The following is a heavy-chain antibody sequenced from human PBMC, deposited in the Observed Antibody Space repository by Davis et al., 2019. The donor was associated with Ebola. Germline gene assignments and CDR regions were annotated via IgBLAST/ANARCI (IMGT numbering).Heavy chain of an antibody. J-gene: IGHJ4*02. CDR2: ISSSGST. CDR1: DVSISSGYYY. V-gene: IGHV4-61*09. Sequence: PSETLSLTCIVSDVSISSGYYYWSWIRQPAGKGLEWVGHISSSGSTNYNPSLRGRVTVSVDTSKNQFSLKLTSVTAADTAVYYCARASYYDSGAYYHDHFDNWGQGTLVTVS. D-gene: IGHD3-22*01. CDR3: ARASYYDSGAYYHDHFDN.